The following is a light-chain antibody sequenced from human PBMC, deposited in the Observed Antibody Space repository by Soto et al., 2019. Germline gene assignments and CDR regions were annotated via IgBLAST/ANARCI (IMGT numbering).Light chain of an antibody. CDR1: TNDVGNYNY. CDR3: CSYAGSSTYV. J-gene: IGLJ1*01. CDR2: DVT. Sequence: QSALTQPRSASGSPGQSVTIACTGTTNDVGNYNYVSWYPQHPSKAPKLMIYDVTKRPSGVSNRFSGSRSGNTASPTVSGLQAEDETDYYCCSYAGSSTYVFGTGTKVTVL. V-gene: IGLV2-23*02.